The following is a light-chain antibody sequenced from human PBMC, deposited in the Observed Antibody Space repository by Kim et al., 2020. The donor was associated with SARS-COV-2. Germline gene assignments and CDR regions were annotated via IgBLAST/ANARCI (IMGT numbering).Light chain of an antibody. V-gene: IGKV3-20*01. CDR2: EAS. CDR3: QQYGTSPT. Sequence: LSLAPRERATRSCRASQSIRTVAWYQQKPGQAPRLLIYEASSRATGIPDRFSGRGSGADFTLTISRLEPEDFAVYSCQQYGTSPTFGQGTKVDIK. CDR1: QSIRTV. J-gene: IGKJ1*01.